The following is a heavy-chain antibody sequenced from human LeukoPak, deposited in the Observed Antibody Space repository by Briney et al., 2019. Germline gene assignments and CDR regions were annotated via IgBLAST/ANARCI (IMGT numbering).Heavy chain of an antibody. J-gene: IGHJ4*02. V-gene: IGHV3-74*01. Sequence: GGSLRLSCAASGFTFSNYWMHWVRQVPEKGLVWVSRVNPDGSSLTYANSAKGRFTSSRDNARNTLYLQMNRLRVEDTAVYYCARGGSYGDYWGQGILVTVSS. CDR2: VNPDGSSL. CDR3: ARGGSYGDY. CDR1: GFTFSNYW. D-gene: IGHD3-16*01.